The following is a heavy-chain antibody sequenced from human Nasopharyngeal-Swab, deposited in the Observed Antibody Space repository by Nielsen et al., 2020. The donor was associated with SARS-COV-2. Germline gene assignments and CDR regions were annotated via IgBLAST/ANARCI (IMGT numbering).Heavy chain of an antibody. D-gene: IGHD6-13*01. V-gene: IGHV1-2*06. Sequence: ASVKVSCKASGYTFIGYDMHWVRQAPGQGLEWMGRINPYSGDTKYAQNFRGRVTVTRDTSINTVYVELSSLTSDDTAVYYCVRDDGDVPGITGSGPPGGFWGQGTLVTVSS. J-gene: IGHJ4*02. CDR1: GYTFIGYD. CDR3: VRDDGDVPGITGSGPPGGF. CDR2: INPYSGDT.